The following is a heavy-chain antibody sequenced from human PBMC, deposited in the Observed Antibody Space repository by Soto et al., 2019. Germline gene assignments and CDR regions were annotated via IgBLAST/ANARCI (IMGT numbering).Heavy chain of an antibody. Sequence: PSETLSLTCTVSGGSISSGDYYWSWIRQPPGKGLEWIGYIYYSGSTYYNPSLKSRVTISVDTSKNQFSLKLSSVTAADTAVYYCARDPAHYYDSSGYYLWGQGTLVTVSS. J-gene: IGHJ4*02. CDR3: ARDPAHYYDSSGYYL. CDR2: IYYSGST. D-gene: IGHD3-22*01. V-gene: IGHV4-30-4*01. CDR1: GGSISSGDYY.